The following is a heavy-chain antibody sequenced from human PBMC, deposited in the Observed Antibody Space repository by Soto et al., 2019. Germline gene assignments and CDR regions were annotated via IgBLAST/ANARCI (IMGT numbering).Heavy chain of an antibody. CDR2: ISSNGGST. J-gene: IGHJ4*02. CDR3: ARAIDYDILTGYPAPPDY. V-gene: IGHV3-64*01. D-gene: IGHD3-9*01. CDR1: GFTFSSYA. Sequence: LRLSCATSGFTFSSYAMHWVRQAPGKGLEYVSAISSNGGSTYYANSVKGRFTISRENAKNSLYLQMNSLRAGDTAVYYCARAIDYDILTGYPAPPDYWGQGTLVTVSS.